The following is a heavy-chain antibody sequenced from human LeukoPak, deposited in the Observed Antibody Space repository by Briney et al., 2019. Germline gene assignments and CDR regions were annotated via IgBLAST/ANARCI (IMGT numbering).Heavy chain of an antibody. CDR1: GGTFSSYA. Sequence: SVKVSCKASGGTFSSYAFSWVRQAPGQGLEWMGGIIPIFGTANYAQKFQGRVTITADESTSTAYMGLSSLRSEDTAVYYCARGPLDYDILTGPYGMDVWGKGTTVTVSS. CDR3: ARGPLDYDILTGPYGMDV. D-gene: IGHD3-9*01. V-gene: IGHV1-69*13. J-gene: IGHJ6*04. CDR2: IIPIFGTA.